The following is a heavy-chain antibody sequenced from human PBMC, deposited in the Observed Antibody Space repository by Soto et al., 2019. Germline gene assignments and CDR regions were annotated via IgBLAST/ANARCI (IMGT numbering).Heavy chain of an antibody. Sequence: SQTLSLTCAISGDSVSSNSAVWNWIRQSPSRGLEWLGKTYYKYKWYNDYAVSVKSPITIKPDTSKNQFSLQLNSVTPKDTAVYYCVSYSTIDGDYFHYIDVWGKGTTVTVSS. CDR2: TYYKYKWYN. J-gene: IGHJ6*03. CDR1: GDSVSSNSAV. V-gene: IGHV6-1*01. CDR3: VSYSTIDGDYFHYIDV. D-gene: IGHD4-4*01.